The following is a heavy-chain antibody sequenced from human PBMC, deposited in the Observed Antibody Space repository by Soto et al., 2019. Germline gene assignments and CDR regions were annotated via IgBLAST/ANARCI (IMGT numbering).Heavy chain of an antibody. CDR3: AQDRGWGVVSPSHDY. V-gene: IGHV3-23*01. Sequence: EVQLLESGGGMVQPGGSLRVSCAASGFTFRNFVMSWVRQAPGKGLEWVSAIRGTGGETFYADSVKGRFTISRDNSKNTLYRQMNSLRDEDTALYFCAQDRGWGVVSPSHDYWGQGTLVTVSS. CDR2: IRGTGGET. D-gene: IGHD2-21*01. CDR1: GFTFRNFV. J-gene: IGHJ4*02.